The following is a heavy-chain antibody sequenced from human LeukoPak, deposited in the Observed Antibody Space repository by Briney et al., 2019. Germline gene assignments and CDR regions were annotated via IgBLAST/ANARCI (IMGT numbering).Heavy chain of an antibody. J-gene: IGHJ3*01. CDR2: ISGDTTYI. CDR1: GFTFSSFT. CDR3: ARRGTDASFSFFDV. Sequence: GGSLRLSCAASGFTFSSFTMHWVRQIPGERPEWVSSISGDTTYIYYADSIKGRFTISRDNTSTSLFLQMNSLRAEDTATYFCARRGTDASFSFFDVWGQGTMVTVSS. V-gene: IGHV3-21*01. D-gene: IGHD1-1*01.